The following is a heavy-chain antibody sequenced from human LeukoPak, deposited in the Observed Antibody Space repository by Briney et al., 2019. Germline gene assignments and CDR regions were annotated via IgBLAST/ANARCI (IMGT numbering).Heavy chain of an antibody. Sequence: PGGSLRLSCAASGFTFSSYAMHWVRQAPGKGLEWVSVIYSGGSTYYADSVKGRFTISRDNSKNTLYLQMNSLRAEDTAVYYCARGGDLTGAYFDYWGQGTLVTVSS. D-gene: IGHD7-27*01. CDR2: IYSGGST. CDR3: ARGGDLTGAYFDY. CDR1: GFTFSSYA. V-gene: IGHV3-53*01. J-gene: IGHJ4*02.